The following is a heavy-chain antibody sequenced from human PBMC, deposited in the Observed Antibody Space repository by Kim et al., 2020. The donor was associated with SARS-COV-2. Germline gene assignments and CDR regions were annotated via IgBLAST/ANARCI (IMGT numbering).Heavy chain of an antibody. CDR3: ASHGGPYYYGSGSYSGYFVL. V-gene: IGHV3-20*01. CDR1: GFTFDDYG. CDR2: INWNGGST. D-gene: IGHD3-10*01. J-gene: IGHJ2*01. Sequence: GGSLRLSCAASGFTFDDYGMSWVRQAPGKGLEWVSGINWNGGSTGYADSVKGRFTISRDNAKNSLYLQMNSLRAEDTALYHCASHGGPYYYGSGSYSGYFVLWGRGTLVTVSS.